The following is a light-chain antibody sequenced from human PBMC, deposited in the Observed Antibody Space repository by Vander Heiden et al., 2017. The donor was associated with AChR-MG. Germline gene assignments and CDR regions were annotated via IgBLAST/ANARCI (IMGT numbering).Light chain of an antibody. V-gene: IGLV1-44*01. CDR2: SNN. CDR3: AAWDDSLNGRV. J-gene: IGLJ3*02. Sequence: QSLLTQPPSASGTPGHGVTIPCSGSSSNIGSNTVNWYQQLPGTAPKLLIYSNNQRPSGVPDRFSGSKSGTSASLAISGLQSEDEADYYCAAWDDSLNGRVFGGGTKLTVL. CDR1: SSNIGSNT.